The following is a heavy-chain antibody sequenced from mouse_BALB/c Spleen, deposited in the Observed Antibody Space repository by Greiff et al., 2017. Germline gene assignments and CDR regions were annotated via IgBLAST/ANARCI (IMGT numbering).Heavy chain of an antibody. CDR2: INPSSGYT. V-gene: IGHV1-4*02. J-gene: IGHJ1*01. Sequence: QVQLQQSAAELARPGASVKMSCKASGYTFTSYTMHWVKQRPGQGLEWIGYINPSSGYTEYNQKFKDKTTLTADKSSSTAYMQLSSLTSEDSAVYYCARSAYYRYEGYFDVWGAGTTVTVSS. CDR1: GYTFTSYT. CDR3: ARSAYYRYEGYFDV. D-gene: IGHD2-14*01.